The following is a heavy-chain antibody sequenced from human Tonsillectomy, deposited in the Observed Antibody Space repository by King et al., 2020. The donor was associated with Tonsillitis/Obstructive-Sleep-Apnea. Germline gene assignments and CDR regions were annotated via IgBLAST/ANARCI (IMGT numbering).Heavy chain of an antibody. CDR2: IDWDDDK. D-gene: IGHD5-12*01. CDR1: GFSLSTSGMC. J-gene: IGHJ3*02. CDR3: ARSYSGYDYAFDI. V-gene: IGHV2-70*11. Sequence: RVTLKESGPALVKPTQTLTLTCTFSGFSLSTSGMCVSWIRQPPGKALEWLARIDWDDDKYYSTSLKTRLTISKDTSKKQVDLTMTNMDPVDTTTYYCARSYSGYDYAFDIWGQGKMVTVSS.